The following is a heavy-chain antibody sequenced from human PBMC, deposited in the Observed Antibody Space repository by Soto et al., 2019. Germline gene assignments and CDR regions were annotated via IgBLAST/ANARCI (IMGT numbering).Heavy chain of an antibody. Sequence: QVQLVQSGAEVKKPGSSVKVSCKASGGTFSSYAISWVRQAPGQGLEWMGGIIPIFGTANYAQKFQGRVTITADESTSTAYMELSSLRSEDTAVYYCARVEYIVVVPAAIVRYYYYGMDVWGQGTTVTVSS. V-gene: IGHV1-69*01. D-gene: IGHD2-2*01. CDR1: GGTFSSYA. J-gene: IGHJ6*02. CDR2: IIPIFGTA. CDR3: ARVEYIVVVPAAIVRYYYYGMDV.